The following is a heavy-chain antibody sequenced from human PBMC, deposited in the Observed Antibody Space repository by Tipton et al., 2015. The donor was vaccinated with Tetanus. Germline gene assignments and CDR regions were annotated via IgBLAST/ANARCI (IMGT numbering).Heavy chain of an antibody. J-gene: IGHJ4*02. CDR3: ARANNEFPKKGPFDS. CDR2: IYYSGTT. V-gene: IGHV4-39*01. D-gene: IGHD1-1*01. CDR1: RGSINSGTFY. Sequence: LRLSCSVSRGSINSGTFYWAWLRQPPGKGLQWIGNIYYSGTTYYNSSLESRVTIALDPSKNQFSLRLTSVTAADTAVYYCARANNEFPKKGPFDSWGQGSLVIVSS.